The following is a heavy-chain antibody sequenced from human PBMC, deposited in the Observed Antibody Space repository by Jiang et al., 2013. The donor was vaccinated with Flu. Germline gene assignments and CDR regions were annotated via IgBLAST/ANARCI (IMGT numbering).Heavy chain of an antibody. CDR1: GYTFTSYH. D-gene: IGHD6-19*01. J-gene: IGHJ4*02. CDR3: ARAASSGWSPFDY. V-gene: IGHV1-46*01. CDR2: INPSGGST. Sequence: SGAEVKKPGASVKVSCKASGYTFTSYHMHWVRQAPGQGLEWMGIINPSGGSTNYAQKFQDRVTMTRDTSTRTAYMELSTLRSEDTAVYYCARAASSGWSPFDYWGQGTLVTVSS.